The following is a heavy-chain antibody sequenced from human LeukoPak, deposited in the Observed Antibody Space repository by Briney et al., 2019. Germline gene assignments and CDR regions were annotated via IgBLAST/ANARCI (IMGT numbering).Heavy chain of an antibody. CDR2: INPNSGAT. Sequence: ASVKVSCKASGYTFTGYYTHWVRQAPGQGLEWMGWINPNSGATDYAQKFQGRVSMTRDTSISTAYMELSRLRSDDTAVYYCARDGSGNSLDDAFVIWGQGTMVTVSS. CDR1: GYTFTGYY. V-gene: IGHV1-2*02. D-gene: IGHD4-23*01. J-gene: IGHJ3*02. CDR3: ARDGSGNSLDDAFVI.